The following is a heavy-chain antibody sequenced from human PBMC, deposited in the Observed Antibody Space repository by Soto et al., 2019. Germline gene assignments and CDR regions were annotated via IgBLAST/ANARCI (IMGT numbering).Heavy chain of an antibody. J-gene: IGHJ6*02. D-gene: IGHD5-18*01. V-gene: IGHV2-5*02. CDR1: GFSLSTSGVG. Sequence: SGPTLVNPTQTLTLTCTFSGFSLSTSGVGVGWIRQPPGKALEWLALIYWDDDKRYSPSLKSRLTITKHTSKNQVVLTMTNMDPVDTATYYCARHVDTAMVTEAYYYYGMDVWGQGTTVTVS. CDR2: IYWDDDK. CDR3: ARHVDTAMVTEAYYYYGMDV.